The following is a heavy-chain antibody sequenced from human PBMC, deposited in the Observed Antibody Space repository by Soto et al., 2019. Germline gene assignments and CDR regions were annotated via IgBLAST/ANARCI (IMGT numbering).Heavy chain of an antibody. CDR3: ARTYSSSSSYFYYYIDV. V-gene: IGHV1-8*01. D-gene: IGHD6-6*01. J-gene: IGHJ6*03. CDR1: GYTFTSYD. CDR2: MNPNTGNT. Sequence: GASVKVSCKASGYTFTSYDINWVRQATGQGLEWMGWMNPNTGNTGSTQTFQGRVTMTRNTSTTTAYMELSSLTSEDTALYYCARTYSSSSSYFYYYIDVWGEGTTVTVSS.